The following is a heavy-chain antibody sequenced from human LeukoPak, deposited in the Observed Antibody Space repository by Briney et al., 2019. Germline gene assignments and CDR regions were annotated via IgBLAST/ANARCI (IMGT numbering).Heavy chain of an antibody. Sequence: GGSLRLSCAASGFTFSTYWMTWVRQAPGKGLEWVSGISWNSGSIGYADSVKGRFTISRDNAKNSLYLQMNSLRAEDMALYYCVKDISPFCSSSWLIRAFDIWGQGTMVTVSS. V-gene: IGHV3-9*03. CDR1: GFTFSTYW. CDR3: VKDISPFCSSSWLIRAFDI. J-gene: IGHJ3*02. CDR2: ISWNSGSI. D-gene: IGHD6-13*01.